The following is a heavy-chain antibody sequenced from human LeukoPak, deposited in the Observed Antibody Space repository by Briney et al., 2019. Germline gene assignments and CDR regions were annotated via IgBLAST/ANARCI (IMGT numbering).Heavy chain of an antibody. D-gene: IGHD3-3*01. Sequence: GGSLRLSCEASGFTFSSFGMHWVRQAPGKGLEWVAFIRRDGDVIYYADSVKGRFTISRDNSRNMVYLQLNSLRPEDTAVYYCAKDGEDPPYYFDYWGQGTLVTVSS. V-gene: IGHV3-30*02. CDR3: AKDGEDPPYYFDY. J-gene: IGHJ4*02. CDR1: GFTFSSFG. CDR2: IRRDGDVI.